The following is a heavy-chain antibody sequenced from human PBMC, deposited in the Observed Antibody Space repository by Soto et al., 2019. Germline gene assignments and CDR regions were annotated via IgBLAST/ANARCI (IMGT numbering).Heavy chain of an antibody. J-gene: IGHJ4*02. V-gene: IGHV4-39*01. CDR2: IYYSGST. CDR3: ARRKTSELVVVVAAVYYFDY. Sequence: QLQLQESGPGLVKPSETLSLTCTVSGGSISSSSYYWGWIRQPSGKGLEWIRSIYYSGSTYYNPSRKSRVTIAVDSSKNQFSLKLSSVTAADTAVYYCARRKTSELVVVVAAVYYFDYWGQGTLVTVSS. CDR1: GGSISSSSYY. D-gene: IGHD2-15*01.